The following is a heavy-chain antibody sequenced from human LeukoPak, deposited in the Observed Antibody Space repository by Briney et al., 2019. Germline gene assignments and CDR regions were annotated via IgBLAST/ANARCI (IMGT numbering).Heavy chain of an antibody. D-gene: IGHD5-12*01. V-gene: IGHV3-33*01. Sequence: GGSLRLSCAASGFTFSSYGMHWVRQAPGKGLEWVAVIWYDGSNKYYADSVKGRFTISRDNAKNSLYLQMNSLRAEDTAVYYCARDVATLDYWGQGTLVTVSS. CDR2: IWYDGSNK. J-gene: IGHJ4*02. CDR3: ARDVATLDY. CDR1: GFTFSSYG.